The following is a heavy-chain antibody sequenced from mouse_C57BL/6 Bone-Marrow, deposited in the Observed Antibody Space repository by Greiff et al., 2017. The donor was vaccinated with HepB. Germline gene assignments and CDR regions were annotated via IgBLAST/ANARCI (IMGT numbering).Heavy chain of an antibody. Sequence: EVQLQQSGPGLVKPSQSLSLTCSVTGYSITSGYYWNWIRQFPGNNLEWMGYISYDGSNNYNPSLKNRISITRDTSKNQFFLKLNSVTTEDTATYYCASNYYGSSQAWFAYWGQGTLVTVSA. J-gene: IGHJ3*01. CDR3: ASNYYGSSQAWFAY. CDR2: ISYDGSN. CDR1: GYSITSGYY. D-gene: IGHD1-1*01. V-gene: IGHV3-6*01.